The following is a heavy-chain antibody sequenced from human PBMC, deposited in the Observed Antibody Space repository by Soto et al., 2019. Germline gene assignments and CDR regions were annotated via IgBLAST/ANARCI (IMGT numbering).Heavy chain of an antibody. CDR2: MNPNSGNT. CDR1: GYTFTSYD. J-gene: IGHJ5*02. CDR3: ARERSAAGTGWFDP. Sequence: QVQLVQSGAEVKKPGASVKVSCKASGYTFTSYDINWVRQATGQGLEWMGWMNPNSGNTGYAQKFPGSVTMTRNTSISTAYMELSSLRSEDTAVYYCARERSAAGTGWFDPWGQGTLVTVSS. V-gene: IGHV1-8*01. D-gene: IGHD6-13*01.